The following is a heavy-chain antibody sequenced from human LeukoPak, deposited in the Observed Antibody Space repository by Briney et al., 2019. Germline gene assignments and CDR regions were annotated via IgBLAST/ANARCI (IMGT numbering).Heavy chain of an antibody. J-gene: IGHJ6*03. Sequence: GGPLRLSCAASGFTFSSYSMNWVRQAPGKGLEWVSSISSSSSYIYYADSVKGRFTISRDNAKNSLYLQMNSLRAEDTAVYYCARAAASNYYYYYMDVWGKGTTVTVSS. CDR2: ISSSSSYI. CDR3: ARAAASNYYYYYMDV. CDR1: GFTFSSYS. D-gene: IGHD6-13*01. V-gene: IGHV3-21*01.